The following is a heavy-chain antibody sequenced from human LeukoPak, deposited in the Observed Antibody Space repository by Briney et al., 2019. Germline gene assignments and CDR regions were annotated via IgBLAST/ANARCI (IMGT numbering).Heavy chain of an antibody. CDR1: GGTFSSYA. D-gene: IGHD3-22*01. CDR2: IIPIFGTA. V-gene: IGHV1-69*05. J-gene: IGHJ4*02. CDR3: ARSGYDSSGYYPF. Sequence: ASVKVSCKASGGTFSSYAISWVRQAPGQGLEWMGRIIPIFGTANYAQKFQGRVTITTDESTSTAYMELSSPRSEDTAVYYCARSGYDSSGYYPFWGQGTLVTVSS.